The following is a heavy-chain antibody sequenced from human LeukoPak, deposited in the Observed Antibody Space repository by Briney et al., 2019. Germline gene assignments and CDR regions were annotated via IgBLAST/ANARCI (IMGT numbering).Heavy chain of an antibody. Sequence: ASVKVSCKASGYTFTSYYMHWVRQAPGQGLEWMGIINPSGGSTSYAQKFQGRVTMTRDTSTSTVYMELSSLRSEDTAVYYCARDDHYCGGDCYSPSGGYGMDVWGQGTTVTVSS. J-gene: IGHJ6*02. V-gene: IGHV1-46*01. CDR1: GYTFTSYY. D-gene: IGHD2-21*02. CDR2: INPSGGST. CDR3: ARDDHYCGGDCYSPSGGYGMDV.